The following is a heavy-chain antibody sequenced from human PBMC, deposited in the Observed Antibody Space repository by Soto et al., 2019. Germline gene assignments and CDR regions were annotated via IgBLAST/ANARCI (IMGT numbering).Heavy chain of an antibody. D-gene: IGHD5-18*01. CDR2: MNPKSGGT. V-gene: IGHV1-8*01. J-gene: IGHJ4*02. Sequence: QVQLVQSGAEVKKPGASVKVSCMASGYTFPSYDINWVRQSTGQGLEWMGWMNPKSGGTGYAQKFQGRVTMTRGTSLGTVYLQLSSLKSGATAIYDCAREAGRDSSAPSDYWGQGTLGTVTS. CDR1: GYTFPSYD. CDR3: AREAGRDSSAPSDY.